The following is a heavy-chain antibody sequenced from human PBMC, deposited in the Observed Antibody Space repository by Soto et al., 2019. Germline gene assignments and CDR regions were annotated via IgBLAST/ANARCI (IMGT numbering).Heavy chain of an antibody. V-gene: IGHV1-3*01. CDR3: ARALTIFGVVIGY. CDR2: INSGNGNT. J-gene: IGHJ4*02. Sequence: GASVKVSCKTSGYTFTNYVVDWVRQAPGQGLEWMGWINSGNGNTKYSEKFQGRVTITRDTSASTAYMELNSLTSEDTAVYYCARALTIFGVVIGYWGQGTLVTVSS. D-gene: IGHD3-3*01. CDR1: GYTFTNYV.